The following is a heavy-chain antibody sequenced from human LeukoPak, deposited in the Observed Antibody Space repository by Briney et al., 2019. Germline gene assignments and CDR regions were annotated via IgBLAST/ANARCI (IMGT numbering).Heavy chain of an antibody. J-gene: IGHJ4*02. D-gene: IGHD6-19*01. V-gene: IGHV4-59*01. Sequence: SETLSLTCTVSGVSISSYYWSWIRQPPGKGLEWIGYIYYTGSTNYNPSLKNRVTISLDTSKNQLSLRLSSVTTADTAVYYCARDGSTTGWYSGDYWGQGILVTVSS. CDR3: ARDGSTTGWYSGDY. CDR1: GVSISSYY. CDR2: IYYTGST.